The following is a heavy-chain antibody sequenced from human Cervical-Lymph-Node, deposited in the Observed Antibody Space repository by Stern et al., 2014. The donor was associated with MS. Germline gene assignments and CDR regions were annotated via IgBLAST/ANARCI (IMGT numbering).Heavy chain of an antibody. D-gene: IGHD7-27*01. CDR3: ARDLAGDGDLYLDY. CDR1: GYTFTGYY. Sequence: VQLVQSGAEVKKPGASVKVSCKASGYTFTGYYIHWVRQAPGQGLEWMGWMNANSGGTKYAQNFQGRVTMTRDTSLTTAYMELSGLRSDDTAVYYCARDLAGDGDLYLDYWGQGTLVTVSS. V-gene: IGHV1-2*02. CDR2: MNANSGGT. J-gene: IGHJ4*02.